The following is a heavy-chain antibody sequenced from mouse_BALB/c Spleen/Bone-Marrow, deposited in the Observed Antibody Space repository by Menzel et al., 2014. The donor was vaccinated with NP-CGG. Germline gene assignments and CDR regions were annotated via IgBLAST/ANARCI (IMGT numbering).Heavy chain of an antibody. Sequence: VQGVESRPGLVGPSQSLSITCTVSGISLTSYGVSRVRQSPGKGLERLGVIWREGSTNSHSALISRLSSSKDNYKSQIFLKLNSLQTDDTATYCCAKGVFAKQYYAMEYGGHGTPGTITS. CDR2: IWREGST. J-gene: IGHJ4*01. V-gene: IGHV2-3*01. CDR3: AKGVFAKQYYAMEY. CDR1: GISLTSYG.